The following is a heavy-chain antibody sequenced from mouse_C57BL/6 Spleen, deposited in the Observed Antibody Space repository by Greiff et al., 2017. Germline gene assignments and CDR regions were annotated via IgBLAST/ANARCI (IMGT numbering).Heavy chain of an antibody. V-gene: IGHV5-4*01. CDR2: ISDGGSYT. D-gene: IGHD2-3*01. J-gene: IGHJ4*01. Sequence: EVTVVESGGGLVKPGGSLKLSCAASGFTFSSYAMSWVRQTPEKRLEWVATISDGGSYTYYPDNVKGRFTISRDNAKNNLYLQMSHLKSEDTAMYYCAREGGWDFYSMDYWGQGTSVTVSS. CDR3: AREGGWDFYSMDY. CDR1: GFTFSSYA.